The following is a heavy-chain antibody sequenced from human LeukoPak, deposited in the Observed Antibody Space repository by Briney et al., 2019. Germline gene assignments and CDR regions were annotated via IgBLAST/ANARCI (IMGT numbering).Heavy chain of an antibody. J-gene: IGHJ4*02. V-gene: IGHV3-30*04. CDR1: GFTFSSYA. Sequence: PGGSLRPSCAASGFTFSSYAMHWVRQAPGKGLEWVAVISYDGSNKYYADSVKGRFTISRDNSKNTLYLQMNSLRAEDTAVYYCARGDDILTGYSDYFDYWGQGTLVTVSS. CDR3: ARGDDILTGYSDYFDY. D-gene: IGHD3-9*01. CDR2: ISYDGSNK.